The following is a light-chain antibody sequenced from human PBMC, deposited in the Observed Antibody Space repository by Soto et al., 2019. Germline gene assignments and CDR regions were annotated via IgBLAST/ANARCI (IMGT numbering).Light chain of an antibody. Sequence: EIVMTQSPATLSVSPGERATLSCRASQSVSSNLAWYQQKPGQAPRLLIYGASTRATGIPARFSGSGSGTAFTITISSLQSEDFALYSCEQYNNWPPGAFGHGTKVEIK. CDR1: QSVSSN. CDR2: GAS. J-gene: IGKJ1*01. V-gene: IGKV3-15*01. CDR3: EQYNNWPPGA.